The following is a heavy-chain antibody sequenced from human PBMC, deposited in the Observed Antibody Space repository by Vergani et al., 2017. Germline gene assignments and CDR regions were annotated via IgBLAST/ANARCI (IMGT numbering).Heavy chain of an antibody. CDR3: TRQVVYDSSGYRDY. J-gene: IGHJ4*02. Sequence: EVQLLESGGGLVQPGGSLRLSCAASGFTFSSYSMNWVRQAPGKGLEWVGRIRSKANSYATAYAASVKGRFTISRDDSKNTAYLQMNSLKTEDTAVYYCTRQVVYDSSGYRDYWGQGTLVTVSS. CDR2: IRSKANSYAT. V-gene: IGHV3-73*01. D-gene: IGHD3-22*01. CDR1: GFTFSSYS.